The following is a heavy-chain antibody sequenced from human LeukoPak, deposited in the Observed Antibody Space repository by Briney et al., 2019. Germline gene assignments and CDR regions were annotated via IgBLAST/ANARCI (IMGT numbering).Heavy chain of an antibody. Sequence: ASVKVSCKASGYTFTSYAMHWVRQAPGQRLEWMGWINAGNGNTKYSQKFQGRVTITRDTSASTAYMELSSLRSEDTAVYYCARGIAVAGTASGWFDPWGQGTLVTVSS. V-gene: IGHV1-3*01. CDR1: GYTFTSYA. CDR2: INAGNGNT. CDR3: ARGIAVAGTASGWFDP. J-gene: IGHJ5*02. D-gene: IGHD6-19*01.